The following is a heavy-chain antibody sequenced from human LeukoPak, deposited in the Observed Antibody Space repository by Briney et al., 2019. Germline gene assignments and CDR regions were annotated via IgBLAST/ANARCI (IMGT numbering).Heavy chain of an antibody. CDR3: ARSSYSSSSSV. CDR1: GFTFSGFW. D-gene: IGHD6-6*01. Sequence: SGGSLRLSCAVSGFTFSGFWMSWSRQAPGKGLEWVASINSDGSEGYCADVVKGRFTISRDNAKNSLYLQINSLRAEDTAVYYCARSSYSSSSSVWGQGTMVTVSS. V-gene: IGHV3-7*03. J-gene: IGHJ3*01. CDR2: INSDGSEG.